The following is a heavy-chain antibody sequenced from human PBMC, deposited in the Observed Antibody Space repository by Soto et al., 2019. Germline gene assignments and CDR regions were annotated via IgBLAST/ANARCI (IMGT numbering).Heavy chain of an antibody. CDR2: ISYNGNKI. Sequence: QVQLVESGGGVVQPGRSLRLSCKTYGFTFSSYGLHWLRQAPGKGLEWVTFISYNGNKINYADSVKGRFTVSRDNSKNTLYLQMNSLRPEDTAVYYCSKHSSTFVFWGQGTLVTVSS. D-gene: IGHD2-2*01. V-gene: IGHV3-30*18. J-gene: IGHJ4*02. CDR1: GFTFSSYG. CDR3: SKHSSTFVF.